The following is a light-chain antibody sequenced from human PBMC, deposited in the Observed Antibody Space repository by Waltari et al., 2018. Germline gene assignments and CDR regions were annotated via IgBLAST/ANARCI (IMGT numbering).Light chain of an antibody. CDR1: QSVSSS. V-gene: IGKV3-11*01. Sequence: EIVLTQSPATLSLSPGEGATLSCRASQSVSSSLAWIQQRPGQAPRLLIYDASSRATGIPARFGGSGSGTDFTLTISSLEPEDFAVYYCQQRAFWPPTFGRGTKLEMK. J-gene: IGKJ2*01. CDR3: QQRAFWPPT. CDR2: DAS.